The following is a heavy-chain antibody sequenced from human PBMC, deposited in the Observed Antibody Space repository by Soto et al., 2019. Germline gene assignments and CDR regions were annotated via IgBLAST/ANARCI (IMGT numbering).Heavy chain of an antibody. CDR1: GGSISSSNW. J-gene: IGHJ4*02. V-gene: IGHV4-4*02. CDR2: VYPGGST. Sequence: QVHLQESGLGLVKPSGTLSLTCTVSGGSISSSNWWSWVRQPPGKGLEWIGEVYPGGSTNYNPSLESRITISMDKSDNQFSLKLNSVTAADTAMYYCGNEGDSWGQGILVTVSS. CDR3: GNEGDS.